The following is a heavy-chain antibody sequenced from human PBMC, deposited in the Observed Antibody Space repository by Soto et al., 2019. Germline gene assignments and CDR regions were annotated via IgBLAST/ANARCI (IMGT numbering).Heavy chain of an antibody. J-gene: IGHJ4*02. D-gene: IGHD2-2*01. CDR3: ARQPEYPHIFDY. Sequence: SETLSLTCTVSGGSISSGDYYWSWIRQPPGKGLEWIGYIYYSGSTYYNPSLKSRVTISVDTSKNQFSLKLSSVTAADTAVYYCARQPEYPHIFDYWGQGTLVTVSS. V-gene: IGHV4-30-4*01. CDR2: IYYSGST. CDR1: GGSISSGDYY.